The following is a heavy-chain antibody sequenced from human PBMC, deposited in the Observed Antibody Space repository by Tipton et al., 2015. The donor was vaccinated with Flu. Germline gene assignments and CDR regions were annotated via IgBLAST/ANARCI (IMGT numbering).Heavy chain of an antibody. D-gene: IGHD3-10*01. Sequence: TLSLTCTVSGVSISSSNYYWGWIRQPPGKGLEWIGSVYYSGSNYYNRSLKRRVTMSVDTSKSQFSLKLRSVTAADTAVYYCARGSGSGTYVIFDYWGQGTLVTVSS. CDR3: ARGSGSGTYVIFDY. CDR1: GVSISSSNYY. J-gene: IGHJ4*02. CDR2: VYYSGSN. V-gene: IGHV4-39*07.